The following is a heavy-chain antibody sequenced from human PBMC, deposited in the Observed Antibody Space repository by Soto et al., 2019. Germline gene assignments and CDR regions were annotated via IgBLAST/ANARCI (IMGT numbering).Heavy chain of an antibody. D-gene: IGHD3-3*02. J-gene: IGHJ4*02. CDR2: IHTGDGT. Sequence: EVQLVESGGGLVQPGGSLRLSCAASGFTVSSNYMSWVRQAPGKGLEWVSVIHTGDGTYYADSVKGRFTISRDNSKNTLYLQMNSLRAEDTAVYYCARGQLLAVRWGQGTLVTVSS. CDR3: ARGQLLAVR. V-gene: IGHV3-66*01. CDR1: GFTVSSNY.